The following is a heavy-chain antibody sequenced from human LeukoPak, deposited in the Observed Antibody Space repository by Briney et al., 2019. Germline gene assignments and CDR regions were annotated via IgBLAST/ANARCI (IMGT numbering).Heavy chain of an antibody. J-gene: IGHJ3*02. CDR2: IYGDTTT. CDR1: GFTFNTYG. CDR3: ARLTYCGGDCPRAFDI. D-gene: IGHD2-21*02. V-gene: IGHV3-69-1*01. Sequence: GGSLRLSCAASGFTFNTYGMNWVRQAPGKGLEWVSPIYGDTTTYYADSVKGRFTISRDNAKNSLYLQMNILRDEDTAVYYCARLTYCGGDCPRAFDIWGQGTMVTVSS.